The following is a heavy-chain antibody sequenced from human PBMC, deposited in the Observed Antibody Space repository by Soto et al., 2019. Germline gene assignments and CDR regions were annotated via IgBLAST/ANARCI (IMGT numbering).Heavy chain of an antibody. CDR2: IIPNSGGT. CDR3: ARVIVVGASSRFDR. CDR1: GGTFSSYA. V-gene: IGHV1-2*02. D-gene: IGHD1-26*01. J-gene: IGHJ5*02. Sequence: GASVKVSCKASGGTFSSYAISWVRQAPGQGLEWMGGIIPNSGGTNYAQKFQGRVTMTRDTSISTAYMELSRLRSDDTAVYYCARVIVVGASSRFDRWGQGSPVTVS.